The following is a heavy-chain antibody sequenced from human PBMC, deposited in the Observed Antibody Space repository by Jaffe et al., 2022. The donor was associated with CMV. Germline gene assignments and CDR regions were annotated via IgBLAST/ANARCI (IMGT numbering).Heavy chain of an antibody. CDR2: INPSGGST. J-gene: IGHJ4*02. CDR3: ARGLLTYYYDSSGKHDY. CDR1: GYTFTSYY. D-gene: IGHD3-22*01. V-gene: IGHV1-46*01. Sequence: QVQLVQSGAEVKKPGASVKVSCKASGYTFTSYYMHWVRQAPGQGLEWMGIINPSGGSTSYAQKFQGRVTMTRDTSTSTVYMELSSLRSEDTAVYYCARGLLTYYYDSSGKHDYWGQGTLVTVSS.